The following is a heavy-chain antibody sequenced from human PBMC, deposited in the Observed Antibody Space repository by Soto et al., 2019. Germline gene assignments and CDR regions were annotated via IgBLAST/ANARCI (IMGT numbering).Heavy chain of an antibody. CDR3: ATAIADDAFDI. CDR1: GYTFTSYA. CDR2: INAGNGNT. D-gene: IGHD2-2*01. V-gene: IGHV1-3*01. J-gene: IGHJ3*02. Sequence: ASVKVSCKASGYTFTSYAMHWVRQAPGQRLEWMGWINAGNGNTKYSQKFQGRVTITRDTSASTAYMELSSLRFEDAAVYFCATAIADDAFDIWGRGTMVTVS.